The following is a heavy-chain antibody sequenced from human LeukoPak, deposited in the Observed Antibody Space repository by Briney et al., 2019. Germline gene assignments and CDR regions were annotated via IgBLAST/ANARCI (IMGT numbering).Heavy chain of an antibody. CDR3: ARATAIGDTAMALPFDY. J-gene: IGHJ4*02. Sequence: GGSLRLSCAASGFTFSSYGIHWVRQAPGKGLEWVAVISYDGSNKYYADSVKGRFPISRDNSKNTLYLQMNSLRAEDTAVYYCARATAIGDTAMALPFDYWGQGTLVTVSS. D-gene: IGHD5-18*01. V-gene: IGHV3-30*03. CDR1: GFTFSSYG. CDR2: ISYDGSNK.